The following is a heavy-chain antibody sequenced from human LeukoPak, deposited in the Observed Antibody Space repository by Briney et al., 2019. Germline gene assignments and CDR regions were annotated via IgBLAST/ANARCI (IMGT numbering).Heavy chain of an antibody. V-gene: IGHV4-39*01. CDR3: ARHVGPDTRITMLRGVSFPRYNNRFDP. Sequence: PSETLSLTCTVAGGSFSSNTYYWGWIRQPPGKGLEWIGSISYIESTYYNPSLKSRVTISVDTSKNQFSLELLSVAAADTAVYYCARHVGPDTRITMLRGVSFPRYNNRFDPWGQGTLVTVSS. D-gene: IGHD3-10*01. CDR2: ISYIEST. J-gene: IGHJ5*02. CDR1: GGSFSSNTYY.